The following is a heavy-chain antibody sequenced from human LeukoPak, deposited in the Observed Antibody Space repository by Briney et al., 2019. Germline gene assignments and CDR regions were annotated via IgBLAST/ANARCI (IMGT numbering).Heavy chain of an antibody. CDR1: GLTVSNHW. CDR3: ASLDAAKQPLANH. J-gene: IGHJ5*02. D-gene: IGHD5-18*01. CDR2: IREERGEE. Sequence: GGSLRLSCVASGLTVSNHWMSWVRQAPGKGLEWVANIREERGEEYYVDSVKGRFTISKNSAKNSLYLQMNTLRVEDTAMYYCASLDAAKQPLANHWGQGTLVTVSS. V-gene: IGHV3-7*03.